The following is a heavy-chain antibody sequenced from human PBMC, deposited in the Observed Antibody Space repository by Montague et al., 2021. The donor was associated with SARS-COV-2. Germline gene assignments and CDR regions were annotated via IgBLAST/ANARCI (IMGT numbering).Heavy chain of an antibody. D-gene: IGHD2-15*01. J-gene: IGHJ5*02. CDR2: IYYAGST. V-gene: IGHV4-61*01. CDR3: ARMGPSQYCPGGGCYSWVRYWFDP. Sequence: SETLSLTCTVSGGPVSSGIHYWSWIRQAPEKGLDWIGYIYYAGSTNYNPSLQSRVTISVDTSKNQFPLRLSSVTAADTAIYYCARMGPSQYCPGGGCYSWVRYWFDPWGQGTPVIVSS. CDR1: GGPVSSGIHY.